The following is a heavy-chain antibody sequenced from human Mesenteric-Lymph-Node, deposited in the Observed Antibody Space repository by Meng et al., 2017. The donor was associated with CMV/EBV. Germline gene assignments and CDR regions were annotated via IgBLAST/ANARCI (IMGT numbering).Heavy chain of an antibody. CDR2: IIPILGIA. Sequence: QVQLVQSGAEVKKPGSSVKVSCKASGGTFSSYTISWVRQAPGQGLEWMGRIIPILGIANYAQKFQGRVTITADKSTSTAYMELRSPRSEDTAVYYCAGGIAAAGSRWFDPWGQGTLVTVSS. CDR1: GGTFSSYT. J-gene: IGHJ5*02. CDR3: AGGIAAAGSRWFDP. D-gene: IGHD6-13*01. V-gene: IGHV1-69*02.